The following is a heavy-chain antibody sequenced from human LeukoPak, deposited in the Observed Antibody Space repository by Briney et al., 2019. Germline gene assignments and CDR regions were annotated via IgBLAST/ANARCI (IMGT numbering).Heavy chain of an antibody. CDR2: IYTSGST. CDR3: AREFPYSGSYYRRSYYYYMDV. Sequence: SETLSLTCTVSGGSISSYYWSWIRQPAGKGLEWIGRIYTSGSTNYNPSPKSRVTMSVDTSKNQFSLKLSSVTAADTAVYYCAREFPYSGSYYRRSYYYYMDVWGKGTTVTVSS. CDR1: GGSISSYY. V-gene: IGHV4-4*07. D-gene: IGHD1-26*01. J-gene: IGHJ6*03.